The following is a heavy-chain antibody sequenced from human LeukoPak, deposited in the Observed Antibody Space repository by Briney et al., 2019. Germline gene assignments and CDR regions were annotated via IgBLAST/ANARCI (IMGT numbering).Heavy chain of an antibody. J-gene: IGHJ4*02. V-gene: IGHV3-23*01. CDR3: ARYYYGSGTPDY. CDR2: ISGSGGST. CDR1: GSTFSSYA. D-gene: IGHD3-10*01. Sequence: GGSLRLSCAASGSTFSSYAMSWVRQAPGKGLEWVSAISGSGGSTYYADSVKGRFTISRDNSKNTLYLQMNSLRAEDTAVYYCARYYYGSGTPDYWGQGTLVTVSS.